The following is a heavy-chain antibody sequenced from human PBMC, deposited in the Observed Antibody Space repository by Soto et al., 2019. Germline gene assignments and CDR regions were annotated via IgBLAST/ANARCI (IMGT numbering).Heavy chain of an antibody. CDR1: GFIFNNYG. CDR2: ISYDGSNK. V-gene: IGHV3-30*18. CDR3: AKQGGLGPAYYYDGMDV. J-gene: IGHJ6*02. D-gene: IGHD1-26*01. Sequence: QAQLVESGGGVVQPGRSLRLSCEVSGFIFNNYGMHWVRQAPGKGLEWVVVISYDGSNKYYADSVKGRFTISRDNSKNTLYLQMNSLRVEDTAVYYCAKQGGLGPAYYYDGMDVWGQGTTVTVSS.